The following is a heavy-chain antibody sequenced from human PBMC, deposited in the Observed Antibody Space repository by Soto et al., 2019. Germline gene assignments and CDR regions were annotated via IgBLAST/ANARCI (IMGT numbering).Heavy chain of an antibody. CDR2: ISGSGGST. D-gene: IGHD6-13*01. CDR1: GFPFRNYA. Sequence: GGSLRLSCAASGFPFRNYAVTWVGQAPGKGLEWVSTISGSGGSTYYADSVKGRFTISRDNSKNTLYLQMNSLRAEDTAVYYCAKDQGSSWYEIDYWGQGTLVTVSS. CDR3: AKDQGSSWYEIDY. V-gene: IGHV3-23*01. J-gene: IGHJ4*02.